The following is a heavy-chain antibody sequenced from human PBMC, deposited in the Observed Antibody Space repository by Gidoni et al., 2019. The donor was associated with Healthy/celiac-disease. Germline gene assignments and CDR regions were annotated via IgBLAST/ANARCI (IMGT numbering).Heavy chain of an antibody. V-gene: IGHV4-34*01. CDR1: GGSFSGYY. D-gene: IGHD3-16*01. CDR2: INHSGST. CDR3: ARGSWGEPPWTAAFDI. J-gene: IGHJ3*02. Sequence: QVQLQQWGAGLLKPSETLSLTCAVYGGSFSGYYWSWIRQPPGKGLEWIGEINHSGSTNYNPPLKSRVTISVDTSKNQFSLKLSSVTAADTAVYYCARGSWGEPPWTAAFDIWGQGTMVTVSS.